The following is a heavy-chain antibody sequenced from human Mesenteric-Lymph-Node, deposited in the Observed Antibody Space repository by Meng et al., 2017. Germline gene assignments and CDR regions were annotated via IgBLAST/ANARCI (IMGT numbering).Heavy chain of an antibody. J-gene: IGHJ3*02. CDR2: ISPSGDFT. CDR3: AKKLVRGETHAFDT. D-gene: IGHD3-10*01. V-gene: IGHV3-23*01. CDR1: GFTFTSFA. Sequence: GGSLRLSCATSGFTFTSFAMSWVRQAPGKGLEWVSAISPSGDFTLYADSVKGRFTISRDNSKNTLHLQMNSLRAEDTALYYCAKKLVRGETHAFDTWGQGTMVTVSS.